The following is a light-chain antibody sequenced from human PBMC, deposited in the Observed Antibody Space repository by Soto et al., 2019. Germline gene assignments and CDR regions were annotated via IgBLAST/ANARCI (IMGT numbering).Light chain of an antibody. V-gene: IGKV1-5*03. CDR2: KAS. Sequence: DIQMTQSPSTLSASVGDRVTITCRASQSIDSWLAWYQHKPGKAPKLLIFKASTLETGVPSRFSGSGSETEFTLTISSLQPDDSATYYCQPYNSHSRTFGQGTKVDI. J-gene: IGKJ1*01. CDR3: QPYNSHSRT. CDR1: QSIDSW.